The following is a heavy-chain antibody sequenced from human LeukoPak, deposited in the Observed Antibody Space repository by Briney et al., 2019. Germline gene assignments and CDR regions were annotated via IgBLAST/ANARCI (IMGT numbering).Heavy chain of an antibody. D-gene: IGHD1-26*01. CDR1: GDSVSRNSVT. Sequence: SQTLSLTCVISGDSVSRNSVTWNWIRQSPSRGLEWLGRTYYRSKWNSDYAVAVKGRVTINIDTSNNQFSLHLNSVTPEDTALYYCARARESRFDYWGQGTLVTVSS. V-gene: IGHV6-1*01. CDR2: TYYRSKWNS. J-gene: IGHJ4*02. CDR3: ARARESRFDY.